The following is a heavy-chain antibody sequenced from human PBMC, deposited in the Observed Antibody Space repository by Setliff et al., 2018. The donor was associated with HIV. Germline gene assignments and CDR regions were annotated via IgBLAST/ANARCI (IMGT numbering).Heavy chain of an antibody. Sequence: GGSLRLSCAASGFTVSSNYMSWVRQAPGKGLEWVSSISHSSHYIYYIDSLEGRFTVSRDNAKNLLYLQMNSLRAEDTAVYYCAKVALELKGDFCYMSVWGKGTTVTVSS. D-gene: IGHD1-7*01. CDR3: AKVALELKGDFCYMSV. J-gene: IGHJ6*04. V-gene: IGHV3-21*01. CDR2: ISHSSHYI. CDR1: GFTVSSNY.